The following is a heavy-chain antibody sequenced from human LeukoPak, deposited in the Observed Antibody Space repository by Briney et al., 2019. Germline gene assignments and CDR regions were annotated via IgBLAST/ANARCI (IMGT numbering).Heavy chain of an antibody. CDR1: GFTFSSYS. J-gene: IGHJ5*02. V-gene: IGHV3-21*04. CDR2: ISGSSRYI. D-gene: IGHD1-26*01. CDR3: ARGNSGSYSQDWFDP. Sequence: GGSLRLSCAASGFTFSSYSMNWVRQAPGKGLEWVSSISGSSRYIYYADSVKGRFTISRDNAKNSLYLQMNSLRDDDMALYYCARGNSGSYSQDWFDPWGQGTLVTVSS.